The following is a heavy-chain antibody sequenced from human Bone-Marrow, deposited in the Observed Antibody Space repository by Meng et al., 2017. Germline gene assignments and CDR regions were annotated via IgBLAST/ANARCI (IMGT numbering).Heavy chain of an antibody. D-gene: IGHD2-21*01. V-gene: IGHV4-30-4*01. CDR1: GGSMSSGNYY. CDR3: ASFDHIPRRNYFDY. J-gene: IGHJ4*02. CDR2: IHHSGSA. Sequence: QLQESVPGLVEPSQTLYPHCTVYGGSMSSGNYYWSWIRQPPGKGLEWIGYIHHSGSAYYNPSLKSRVSISVDTSKNQFSLNLNSMTAADTAVYYCASFDHIPRRNYFDYGGQGTLVTVSS.